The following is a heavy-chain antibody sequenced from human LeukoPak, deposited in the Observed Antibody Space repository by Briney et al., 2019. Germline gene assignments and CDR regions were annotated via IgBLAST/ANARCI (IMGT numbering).Heavy chain of an antibody. J-gene: IGHJ4*02. CDR3: ATERLGIFEF. V-gene: IGHV3-11*05. CDR2: ISPGSSYK. D-gene: IGHD3-3*01. CDR1: TFTFSDNY. Sequence: GGSLRLSCTASTFTFSDNYMGWIRQAPGKGPEWVSSISPGSSYKFCADSVEGRFTISRDDAKNSVYLQMNNLRVDDTAVYYCATERLGIFEFWGQGSLVTVSS.